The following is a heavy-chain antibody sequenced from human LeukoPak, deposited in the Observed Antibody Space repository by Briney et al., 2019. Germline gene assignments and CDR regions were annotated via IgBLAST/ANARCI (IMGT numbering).Heavy chain of an antibody. V-gene: IGHV1-2*02. Sequence: ASVKVSCKASGGTFSDYAISWVRQAPGQGLEWMGRINPKSGGTNYAQKFQGRVTMTTDTSMSTAYMEVSRLTSDDTAVYYCARAGGRSWFDPWGQGTLVTVSS. CDR2: INPKSGGT. CDR1: GGTFSDYA. J-gene: IGHJ5*02. CDR3: ARAGGRSWFDP.